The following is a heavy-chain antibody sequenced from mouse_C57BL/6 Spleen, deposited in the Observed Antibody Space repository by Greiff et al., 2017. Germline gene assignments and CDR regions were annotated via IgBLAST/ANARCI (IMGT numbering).Heavy chain of an antibody. CDR3: ARENYSNQFAY. J-gene: IGHJ3*01. V-gene: IGHV1-61*01. D-gene: IGHD2-5*01. CDR1: GYTFTSYW. Sequence: VQLQQPGAELVRPGSSVKLSCKASGYTFTSYWMDWVKQRPGQGLEWIGNIYPSDSETHYNQKFKDKATLTVDKSSSTAYMQLSSLTSEDSAVYYCARENYSNQFAYWGQGTLVTVSA. CDR2: IYPSDSET.